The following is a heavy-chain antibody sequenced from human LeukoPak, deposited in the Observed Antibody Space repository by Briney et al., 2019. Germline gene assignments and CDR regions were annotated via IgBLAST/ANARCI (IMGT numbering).Heavy chain of an antibody. D-gene: IGHD3-10*01. J-gene: IGHJ4*02. CDR1: GYTFTGYY. Sequence: ASVKVSCKASGYTFTGYYMHWVRQAPGKGLEWMGGFDPEDGETIYAQKFQGRVTMTEDTSTDTAYMELSSLRSEDTAVYYCAAESNLITMVRGVITRSYYFDYWGQGTLVTVSS. CDR2: FDPEDGET. V-gene: IGHV1-24*01. CDR3: AAESNLITMVRGVITRSYYFDY.